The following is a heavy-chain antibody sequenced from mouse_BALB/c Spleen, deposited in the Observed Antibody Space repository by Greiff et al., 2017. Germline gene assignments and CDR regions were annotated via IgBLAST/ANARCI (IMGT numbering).Heavy chain of an antibody. D-gene: IGHD1-1*01. J-gene: IGHJ3*01. CDR2: IYPGNSDT. CDR1: GYSFTSYW. CDR3: TNGGGYYGWFAY. Sequence: VQLQQSGTVLARPGASVKMSCKASGYSFTSYWMHWVKQRPGQGLEWIGAIYPGNSDTSYNQKFKGKAKLTAVTSASTAYMELSSLTNEDSAVYYCTNGGGYYGWFAYWGQGTLVTVSA. V-gene: IGHV1-5*01.